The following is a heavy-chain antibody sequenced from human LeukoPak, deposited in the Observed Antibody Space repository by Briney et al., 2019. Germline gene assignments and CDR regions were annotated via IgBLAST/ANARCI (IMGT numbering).Heavy chain of an antibody. CDR3: AKDYYYGSSGPNWFDP. V-gene: IGHV3-23*01. Sequence: GGSLRLSCAASGFTFSSYAMSWVRQAPGKGLEWVSAISGSGGSTYYADSVKGRFTISRDNSKNTLYLQMNSLRAEDTAVYYCAKDYYYGSSGPNWFDPWGQGTLVTVSS. CDR1: GFTFSSYA. CDR2: ISGSGGST. D-gene: IGHD3-22*01. J-gene: IGHJ5*02.